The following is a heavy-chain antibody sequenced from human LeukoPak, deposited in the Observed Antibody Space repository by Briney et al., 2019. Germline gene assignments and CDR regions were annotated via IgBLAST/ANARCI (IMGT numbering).Heavy chain of an antibody. D-gene: IGHD3-16*01. V-gene: IGHV1-46*01. Sequence: GASVKVSCKASGYTFSNYCMHWVRQAPGQGLEWMGILNPTYDIPIYAQTFEGRVTMTRDMSTSTVYMELSSLRSEDTAVYYCARVTYTELSTWFDPWGQGTLVTVSS. CDR1: GYTFSNYC. CDR2: LNPTYDIP. J-gene: IGHJ5*02. CDR3: ARVTYTELSTWFDP.